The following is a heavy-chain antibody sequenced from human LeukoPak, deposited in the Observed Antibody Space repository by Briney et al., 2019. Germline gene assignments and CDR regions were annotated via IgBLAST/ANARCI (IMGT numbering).Heavy chain of an antibody. CDR1: GGTFSSYA. CDR2: INPSGGST. D-gene: IGHD6-6*01. CDR3: ARVLASSSSDY. Sequence: GASVKVSCKASGGTFSSYAISWVRQAPGQGLEWMGIINPSGGSTSYAQKFQGRVTMTRDMSTSTVYMELSSLRSEDTAVYYCARVLASSSSDYWGQGTLVTVSS. V-gene: IGHV1-46*01. J-gene: IGHJ4*02.